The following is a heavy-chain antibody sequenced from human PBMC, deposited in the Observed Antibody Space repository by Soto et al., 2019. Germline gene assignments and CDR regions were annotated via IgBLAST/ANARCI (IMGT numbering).Heavy chain of an antibody. V-gene: IGHV4-34*01. D-gene: IGHD2-21*02. J-gene: IGHJ6*02. CDR2: ITHSGNT. CDR1: GGSFTAYY. CDR3: AREETAWPLAYGLDV. Sequence: PSETLSLTCAVYGGSFTAYYWTWIRLSPGKGLEWIGEITHSGNTNYNPSLKSRLTISVDTSKNQFSLKMNSMTAEDTAVYYCAREETAWPLAYGLDVWGQGTTVTVSS.